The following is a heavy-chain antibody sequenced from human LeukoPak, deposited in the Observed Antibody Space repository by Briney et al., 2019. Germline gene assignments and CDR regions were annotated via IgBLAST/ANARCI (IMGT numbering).Heavy chain of an antibody. Sequence: PGGSLRLSCAASGFTFSSYAMSWVRRAPGKGLEWVSAISGSGGSTYYADSVKGRFTISRDNSKNTLYLQMNSLRAEDTAVYYCAKDRDLVLLWFGELSNWGQGTLVTVSS. D-gene: IGHD3-10*01. CDR1: GFTFSSYA. CDR2: ISGSGGST. V-gene: IGHV3-23*01. J-gene: IGHJ4*02. CDR3: AKDRDLVLLWFGELSN.